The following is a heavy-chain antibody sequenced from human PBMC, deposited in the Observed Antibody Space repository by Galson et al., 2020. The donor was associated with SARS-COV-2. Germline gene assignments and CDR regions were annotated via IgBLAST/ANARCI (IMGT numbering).Heavy chain of an antibody. CDR3: ARVQYLTAGPQWYFDL. V-gene: IGHV4-59*01. J-gene: IGHJ2*01. CDR2: FYDSGNA. CDR1: GGSLSRNY. D-gene: IGHD3-9*01. Sequence: SETLSLTCTVSGGSLSRNYWSWVRQPPGKGLEWIGFFYDSGNANYNPSLKSRVSISVDTSKNQFSLRLRSMTAADTAVYYCARVQYLTAGPQWYFDLWGRGTLVTVSS.